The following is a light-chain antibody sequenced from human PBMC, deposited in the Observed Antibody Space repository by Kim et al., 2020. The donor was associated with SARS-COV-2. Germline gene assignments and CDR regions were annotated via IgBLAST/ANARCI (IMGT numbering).Light chain of an antibody. J-gene: IGLJ2*01. CDR1: RSNVGGYNY. V-gene: IGLV2-11*01. CDR3: CSYAGSYTLV. Sequence: GHSITRSCTGTRSNVGGYNYVSWYQQHPGKAPKLMIYDVSKRPSGVPDRFSGSKSGNTASLTISGLQAEDEADYYCCSYAGSYTLVFGGGTKLTVL. CDR2: DVS.